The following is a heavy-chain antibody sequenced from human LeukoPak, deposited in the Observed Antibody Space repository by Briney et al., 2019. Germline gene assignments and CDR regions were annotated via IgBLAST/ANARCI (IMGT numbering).Heavy chain of an antibody. CDR2: IYYSGST. V-gene: IGHV4-59*01. D-gene: IGHD3-3*01. Sequence: GSLRLSCAASGFTFSSYWMSWIRQPPGKGLEWIGYIYYSGSTNYNPSLKSRVTISVDTSKNQFSLKLSSVTAADTAVYYCARGLRFLEWLRGEYFDYWGQGTLVTVSS. CDR1: GFTFSSYW. CDR3: ARGLRFLEWLRGEYFDY. J-gene: IGHJ4*02.